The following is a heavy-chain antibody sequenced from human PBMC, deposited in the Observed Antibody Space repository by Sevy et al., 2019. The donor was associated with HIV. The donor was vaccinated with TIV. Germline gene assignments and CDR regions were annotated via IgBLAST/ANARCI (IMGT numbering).Heavy chain of an antibody. CDR1: GYTLTQLS. Sequence: ASVKVSCKVSGYTLTQLSMHWVRQAPGKGLEWMGSFDPEDGEGIYAQKFQGRITMTEDTSTDTAYMDLSSLKSDDTAVYYCATTREYYQGKSGYFDYWGQGALVTVSS. J-gene: IGHJ4*02. D-gene: IGHD2-15*01. V-gene: IGHV1-24*01. CDR2: FDPEDGEG. CDR3: ATTREYYQGKSGYFDY.